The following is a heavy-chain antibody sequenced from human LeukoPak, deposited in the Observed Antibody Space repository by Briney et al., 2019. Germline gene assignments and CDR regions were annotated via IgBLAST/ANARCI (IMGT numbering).Heavy chain of an antibody. Sequence: GGSLRLSCAASGFTFSNYAMSWVRQAPGKGLGWVSAISVSGGSTYYADSVKGRFTVSRDNSKNTLYLQMNSLRAEDTAVYYCARLAGPADGYSSSWYPYYYYGMDVWGQGTTVTVSS. CDR3: ARLAGPADGYSSSWYPYYYYGMDV. CDR2: ISVSGGST. CDR1: GFTFSNYA. V-gene: IGHV3-23*01. J-gene: IGHJ6*02. D-gene: IGHD6-13*01.